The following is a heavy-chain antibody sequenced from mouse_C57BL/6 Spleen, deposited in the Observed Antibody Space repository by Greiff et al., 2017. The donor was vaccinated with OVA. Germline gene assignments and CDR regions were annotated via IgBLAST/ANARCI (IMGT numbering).Heavy chain of an antibody. CDR3: ARMILGDYYAMDY. CDR1: GFTFSDYG. V-gene: IGHV5-17*01. J-gene: IGHJ4*01. D-gene: IGHD3-3*01. CDR2: ISSGSSTI. Sequence: EVKVEESGGGLVKPGGSLKLSCAASGFTFSDYGMHWVRQAPEKGLEWVAYISSGSSTIYYADTVKGRFTISRDNAKNTLFLQMTSLRSEDTAMYYCARMILGDYYAMDYWGQGTSVTVSS.